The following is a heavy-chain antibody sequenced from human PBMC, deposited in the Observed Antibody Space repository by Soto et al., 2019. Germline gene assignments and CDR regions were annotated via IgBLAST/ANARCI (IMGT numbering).Heavy chain of an antibody. CDR2: ISGSGGST. CDR1: GFTFSSYA. CDR3: AKDLGAEEDAEYYYYYMDV. D-gene: IGHD3-10*01. J-gene: IGHJ6*03. V-gene: IGHV3-23*01. Sequence: GGSLRLSCAASGFTFSSYAMSWVRQAPGKGLEWVSAISGSGGSTYYADSVKGRFTISRDNSKNTLYLQMNSLRAEDTAVYYCAKDLGAEEDAEYYYYYMDVWGKGTTVTVS.